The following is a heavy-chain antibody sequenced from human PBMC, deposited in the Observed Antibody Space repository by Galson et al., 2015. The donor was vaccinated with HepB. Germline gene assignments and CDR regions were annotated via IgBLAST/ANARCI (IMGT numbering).Heavy chain of an antibody. CDR3: VKETGRSPPNWFDA. D-gene: IGHD3-10*01. J-gene: IGHJ5*02. V-gene: IGHV3-23*01. CDR1: GFTFNNFA. CDR2: IGASGGST. Sequence: SLRLSCAASGFTFNNFAMNWVRQTPGKGLEWVAAIGASGGSTYYTDSVKGRFSISRDNSKSRLWLQMSSLRGDDTAVYFCVKETGRSPPNWFDAWGQGTLVIVSS.